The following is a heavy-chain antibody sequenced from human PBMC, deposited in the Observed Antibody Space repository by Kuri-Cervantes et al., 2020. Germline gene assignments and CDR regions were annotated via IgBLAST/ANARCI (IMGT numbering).Heavy chain of an antibody. CDR3: ARDPGGGSWFDP. CDR1: GFTFSSYAM. D-gene: IGHD1-26*01. V-gene: IGHV4-4*02. Sequence: SCAASGFTFSSYAMSWVRQPPGKGLEWIGEIYHSGSTNHNPSLKSRVTISVDKSKNQFSLKLSSVTAADTAVYYCARDPGGGSWFDPWGQGTLVTVSS. CDR2: IYHSGST. J-gene: IGHJ5*02.